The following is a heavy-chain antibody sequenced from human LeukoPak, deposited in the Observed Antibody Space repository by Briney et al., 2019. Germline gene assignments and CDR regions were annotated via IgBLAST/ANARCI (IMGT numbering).Heavy chain of an antibody. V-gene: IGHV1-2*02. D-gene: IGHD6-19*01. J-gene: IGHJ5*02. Sequence: GASVKVSCKASGYTFTGYYMHWVRQAPGQGLEWMGWINPNSGGTNYAQKFQGRVTMTRDTSISTAYMELSSLRSEDTAVYYCAKMTVSGRDNWFDPWGQGTLVTVSS. CDR1: GYTFTGYY. CDR2: INPNSGGT. CDR3: AKMTVSGRDNWFDP.